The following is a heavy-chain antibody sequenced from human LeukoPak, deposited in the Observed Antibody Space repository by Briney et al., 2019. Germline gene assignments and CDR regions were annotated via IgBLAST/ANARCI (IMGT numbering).Heavy chain of an antibody. D-gene: IGHD3-22*01. J-gene: IGHJ3*02. CDR3: ARGWRYYDSSFSNAFDI. Sequence: PSQTDSLTRAVAGGSISIGGYSSSWIRQPPGRGLQWFGYIYVRGSTYYTPSLKSRVTISVDRSKNQFSLKLSSVTAADTAVYYCARGWRYYDSSFSNAFDIWGQGTMVTVSS. V-gene: IGHV4-30-2*01. CDR1: GGSISIGGYS. CDR2: IYVRGST.